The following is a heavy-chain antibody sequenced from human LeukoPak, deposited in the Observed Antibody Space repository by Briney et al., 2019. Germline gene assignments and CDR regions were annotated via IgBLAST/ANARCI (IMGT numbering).Heavy chain of an antibody. CDR3: ARGRWLQLRSFDY. CDR2: INHSGST. J-gene: IGHJ4*02. D-gene: IGHD5-24*01. Sequence: PSETLSLTCAVYGGSFSGYYWSWIRQPPGKGLEWIGEINHSGSTNYSPSLKSRVTISVDTSKNQFSLKLSSVTAADTAVYYCARGRWLQLRSFDYWGQGTLVTVSS. CDR1: GGSFSGYY. V-gene: IGHV4-34*01.